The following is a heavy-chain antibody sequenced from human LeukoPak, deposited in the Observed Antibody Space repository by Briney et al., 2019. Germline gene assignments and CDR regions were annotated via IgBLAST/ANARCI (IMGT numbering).Heavy chain of an antibody. CDR3: AMIRDGYNLFDY. J-gene: IGHJ4*02. CDR2: IIPILGIA. Sequence: ASVKVSCKASGGTFSSYAISWVRQAPGQGLEWMGRIIPILGIANYAQKFQGRATITADKSTSTAYMELSSLRSEDTAVYYCAMIRDGYNLFDYWGQGTLVTVSS. CDR1: GGTFSSYA. V-gene: IGHV1-69*04. D-gene: IGHD5-24*01.